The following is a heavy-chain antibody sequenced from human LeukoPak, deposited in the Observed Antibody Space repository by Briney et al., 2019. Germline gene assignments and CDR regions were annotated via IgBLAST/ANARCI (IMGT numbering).Heavy chain of an antibody. CDR1: GASISSYY. D-gene: IGHD3-10*01. CDR2: IYYSGST. CDR3: ARHIRGAYYYFDY. J-gene: IGHJ4*02. Sequence: SETLSLTCTVSGASISSYYWSWIRQPPGKGLEWIGYIYYSGSTNYNPSLKSRVTISVDTSKNQFSLKLSSVTAADTAVYYCARHIRGAYYYFDYWGQGTLVTVSS. V-gene: IGHV4-59*08.